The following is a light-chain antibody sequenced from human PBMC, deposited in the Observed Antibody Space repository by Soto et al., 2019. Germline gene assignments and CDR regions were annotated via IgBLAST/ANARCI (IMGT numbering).Light chain of an antibody. V-gene: IGKV3-15*01. Sequence: EIEMAQSPATLSVSPGERATLSCRASQTVGSNLAWYQHRPGQAPRLLIYGASTRATGIPARFSGSGSGTEFTLTISSLQSEDFAVYYCQQYDNWPPWTFGQGTKVEIK. CDR2: GAS. CDR1: QTVGSN. J-gene: IGKJ1*01. CDR3: QQYDNWPPWT.